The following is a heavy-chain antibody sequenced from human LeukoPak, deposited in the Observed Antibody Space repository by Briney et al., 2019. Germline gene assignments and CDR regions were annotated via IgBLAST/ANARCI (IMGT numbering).Heavy chain of an antibody. J-gene: IGHJ4*02. Sequence: GGSLRLSCAASGFTFSNYAMDWVRQAPGKGLEWVSAISGSGGDTYYADSVKGRFTISRDNSKDTLYLQMNSLRAEDTAVYYCRYFLPHFDYWGQGTLVTVSS. V-gene: IGHV3-23*01. CDR1: GFTFSNYA. CDR3: RYFLPHFDY. CDR2: ISGSGGDT. D-gene: IGHD2/OR15-2a*01.